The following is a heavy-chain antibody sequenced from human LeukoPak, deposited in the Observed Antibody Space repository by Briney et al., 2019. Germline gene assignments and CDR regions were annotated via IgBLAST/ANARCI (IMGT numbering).Heavy chain of an antibody. V-gene: IGHV4-34*01. CDR3: ARWGAY. J-gene: IGHJ4*02. Sequence: PETLSLTCAVYGGSFSGFFWSWIRQPPQKGLEWIGEISPSGSTNYNPSLKSRVTISVDTSKKQFSLKLTSVTAADTAVYYCARWGAYWGQGALVTVSS. CDR1: GGSFSGFF. D-gene: IGHD3-16*01. CDR2: ISPSGST.